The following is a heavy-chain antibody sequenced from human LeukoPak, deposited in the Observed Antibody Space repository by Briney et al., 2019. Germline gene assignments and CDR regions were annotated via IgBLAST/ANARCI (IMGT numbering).Heavy chain of an antibody. CDR3: ARVGFGYSSFRGSPGTYYFDY. Sequence: GGSLRLSCAASGFTFSSYSLNWVRQAPGQGLEWVSSISCTSSSIYYADSVKGRFTISRDNAKNSLYLQMNSLRAEDTAVFYCARVGFGYSSFRGSPGTYYFDYWGQGTLVTVSS. D-gene: IGHD6-19*01. J-gene: IGHJ4*02. CDR1: GFTFSSYS. CDR2: ISCTSSSI. V-gene: IGHV3-21*04.